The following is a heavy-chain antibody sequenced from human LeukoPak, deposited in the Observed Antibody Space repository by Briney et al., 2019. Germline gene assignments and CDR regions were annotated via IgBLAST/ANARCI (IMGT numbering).Heavy chain of an antibody. Sequence: GGSLRLSCAASGFTFSNYGMHWVRQAPGKGLEWVAFIRYDGSNKYYADSVKGRFTISRDNSKNTLYLHINSLRAEDTAVYYCAKKRYYGSGSQLIDYWGQGTLVTVSS. CDR1: GFTFSNYG. CDR3: AKKRYYGSGSQLIDY. V-gene: IGHV3-30*02. CDR2: IRYDGSNK. D-gene: IGHD3-10*01. J-gene: IGHJ4*02.